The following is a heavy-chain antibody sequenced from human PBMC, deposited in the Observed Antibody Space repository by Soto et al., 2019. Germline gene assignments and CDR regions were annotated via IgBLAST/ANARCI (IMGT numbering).Heavy chain of an antibody. J-gene: IGHJ4*02. V-gene: IGHV3-23*01. Sequence: GGSLRLSCAASGFTFSSYVMSWVRQAPGKGLEWVSAISGSGGSTYYADSVKGRFTISRDNSKNTLYLQMNSLRAEDTAVYYCAKALLYIAMVTDTFDYWGQGTMGTVSA. CDR2: ISGSGGST. CDR1: GFTFSSYV. CDR3: AKALLYIAMVTDTFDY. D-gene: IGHD5-18*01.